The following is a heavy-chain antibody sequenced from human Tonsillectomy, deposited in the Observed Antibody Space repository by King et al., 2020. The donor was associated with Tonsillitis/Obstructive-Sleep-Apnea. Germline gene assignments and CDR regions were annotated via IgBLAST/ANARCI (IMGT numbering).Heavy chain of an antibody. D-gene: IGHD2-2*02. CDR2: ISYDGGNK. J-gene: IGHJ6*03. V-gene: IGHV3-30*18. CDR1: GFTFRSYG. CDR3: AKDAKDCSSTSCYTSYYYYMDV. Sequence: VQLVESGGGVVQPGRSLRLSCAASGFTFRSYGMHWVRQAPGKGLEWVAVISYDGGNKYYADSVKGRFTISRDNSKNTLYLQMNSLRAEDTAVYYCAKDAKDCSSTSCYTSYYYYMDVWGKGTTVTVYS.